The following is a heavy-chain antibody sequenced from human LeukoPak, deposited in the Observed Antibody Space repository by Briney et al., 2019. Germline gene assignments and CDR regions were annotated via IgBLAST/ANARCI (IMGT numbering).Heavy chain of an antibody. CDR1: GFTVSSNY. D-gene: IGHD5-12*01. V-gene: IGHV3-66*01. Sequence: GGSLRLSCAASGFTVSSNYMSWVRQAPGKGLEWVSVIYSGGSTYYADSVKGRFTISRDNAKNSLYLQMNSLRAEDTAVYYCARDRGYSGYDLYYFDYWGQGTLVTVSS. J-gene: IGHJ4*02. CDR2: IYSGGST. CDR3: ARDRGYSGYDLYYFDY.